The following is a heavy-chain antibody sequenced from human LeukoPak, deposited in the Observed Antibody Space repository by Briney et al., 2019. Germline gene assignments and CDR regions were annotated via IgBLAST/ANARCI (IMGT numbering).Heavy chain of an antibody. D-gene: IGHD3-9*01. V-gene: IGHV3-30*04. CDR2: ISYDGSNK. Sequence: GGSLRLSCAASGFTFSSYAMHWVRQAPGKGLEWVAVISYDGSNKYYADSVKGRFTISRDKSKNTLYLQMNSLRAEDTAVYYCARVQGRYFDWLFDAFDIWGQGTMVTVSS. CDR3: ARVQGRYFDWLFDAFDI. CDR1: GFTFSSYA. J-gene: IGHJ3*02.